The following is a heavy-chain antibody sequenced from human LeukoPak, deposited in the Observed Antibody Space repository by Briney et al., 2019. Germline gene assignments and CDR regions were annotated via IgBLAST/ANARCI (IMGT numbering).Heavy chain of an antibody. CDR1: GGSFSGYY. Sequence: SETLSLTCGVYGGSFSGYYWTWIRQPPGKGLEWIGEINHSGITNYHPSLKSRVTISIDTSKSQFSLKLNSVTAADTDVYYCSRGLSDVYWGQGTLVTVSS. J-gene: IGHJ4*02. CDR3: SRGLSDVY. V-gene: IGHV4-34*01. CDR2: INHSGIT.